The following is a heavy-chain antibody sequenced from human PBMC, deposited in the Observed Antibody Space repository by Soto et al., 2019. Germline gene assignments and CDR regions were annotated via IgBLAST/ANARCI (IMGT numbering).Heavy chain of an antibody. Sequence: EVQLVESGGGLVQPGGSLRLSCAASGFTFSSYSMNWVRQAPGKGLEWVSYISSSSSTIYYADSVKGRFTISRDNAKNSLFLQMNSLRAEDTAVYYCARDGTHPCRYCSGGSCSDYYYYYYLDVWGKGTTVTVSS. J-gene: IGHJ6*03. CDR2: ISSSSSTI. CDR3: ARDGTHPCRYCSGGSCSDYYYYYYLDV. CDR1: GFTFSSYS. D-gene: IGHD2-15*01. V-gene: IGHV3-48*01.